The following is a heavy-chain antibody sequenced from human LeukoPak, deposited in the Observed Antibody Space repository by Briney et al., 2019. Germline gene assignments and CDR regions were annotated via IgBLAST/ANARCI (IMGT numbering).Heavy chain of an antibody. CDR2: IYYSGST. Sequence: SETLSLTWTVSGGSISSSSYYWGWIRQPPGKGLEWIGSIYYSGSTYYNPSLKSRVTISVDTSKNQFSLKLSSVTAADTAVYYCASIVVVVAAEGYWGQGTLVTVSS. CDR1: GGSISSSSYY. CDR3: ASIVVVVAAEGY. D-gene: IGHD2-15*01. J-gene: IGHJ4*02. V-gene: IGHV4-39*01.